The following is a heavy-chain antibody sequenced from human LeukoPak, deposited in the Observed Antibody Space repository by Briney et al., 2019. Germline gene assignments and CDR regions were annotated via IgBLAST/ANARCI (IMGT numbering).Heavy chain of an antibody. J-gene: IGHJ4*02. V-gene: IGHV5-51*01. Sequence: GESLKISCKASGYSFTNNWIAWVRLMPGKGLEWMGIIYPGDSDTRYSPSFQGQVTVSADKSISTAYLQWSSLKASDTAMYYCARQTVGGRYDYWGQGTLVTVSA. CDR3: ARQTVGGRYDY. CDR2: IYPGDSDT. CDR1: GYSFTNNW.